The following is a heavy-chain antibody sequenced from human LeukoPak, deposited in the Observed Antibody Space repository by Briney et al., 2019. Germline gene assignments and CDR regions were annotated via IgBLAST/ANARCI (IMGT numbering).Heavy chain of an antibody. D-gene: IGHD2-15*01. V-gene: IGHV3-53*01. CDR2: IYTGGTT. CDR1: GFTVTSNH. CDR3: AKETVVVVAATPDAFDI. J-gene: IGHJ3*02. Sequence: GGSLRLSCAASGFTVTSNHMNWVRQAPGKGLEWVSIIYTGGTTHYADSVKDRFTISRDNSKNTLYLQMNSLRAEDTAVYYCAKETVVVVAATPDAFDIWGQGTMVTVSS.